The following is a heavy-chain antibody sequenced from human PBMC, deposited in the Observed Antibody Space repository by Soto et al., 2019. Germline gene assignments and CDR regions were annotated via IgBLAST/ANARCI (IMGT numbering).Heavy chain of an antibody. J-gene: IGHJ5*02. Sequence: SVKVSCKASGGTFSNSAIYWVRQAPGQGLVWMGGFNPIFGAPYYAQTFQGRVTITADESTGTVYMDLGSLRSEDTAVYYCAVDNSTTYNWFDPWGQGTLVTVSS. CDR2: FNPIFGAP. V-gene: IGHV1-69*13. CDR3: AVDNSTTYNWFDP. D-gene: IGHD1-1*01. CDR1: GGTFSNSA.